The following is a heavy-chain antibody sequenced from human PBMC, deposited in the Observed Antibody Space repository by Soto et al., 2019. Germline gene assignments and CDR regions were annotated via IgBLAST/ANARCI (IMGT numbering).Heavy chain of an antibody. CDR2: ISGSGGST. CDR1: GFTFSSYA. J-gene: IGHJ6*02. CDR3: AKSPNDYYYCMDV. V-gene: IGHV3-23*01. Sequence: EVQLLESGGGLVQPGGSLRLSCPASGFTFSSYAMSWVRQAPGKGLEWVSAISGSGGSTYYAAPVKGRFTTSRDTSKNTLYLQMNSLSAEDTAVYYCAKSPNDYYYCMDVWGQGTTVTVSS.